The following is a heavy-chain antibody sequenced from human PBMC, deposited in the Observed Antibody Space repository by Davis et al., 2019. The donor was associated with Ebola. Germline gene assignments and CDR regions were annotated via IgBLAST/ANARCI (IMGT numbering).Heavy chain of an antibody. J-gene: IGHJ5*02. D-gene: IGHD2-15*01. CDR2: INPNSGGT. CDR1: GYTFTGYY. CDR3: AREDIVSVHGWLDP. Sequence: AASVKVSCKASGYTFTGYYMHWVRQAPGQGLEWMGWINPNSGGTNYAQKFQGRVTMTRDTSISTAYMDLGGLRSDDTAVYYCAREDIVSVHGWLDPWGQGTLVTVSS. V-gene: IGHV1-2*02.